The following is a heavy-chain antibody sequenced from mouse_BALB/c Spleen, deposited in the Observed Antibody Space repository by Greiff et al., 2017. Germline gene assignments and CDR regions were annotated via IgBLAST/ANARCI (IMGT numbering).Heavy chain of an antibody. CDR3: AKPLTVSYAMDY. J-gene: IGHJ4*01. V-gene: IGHV5-17*02. D-gene: IGHD4-1*01. CDR1: GFTFSSFG. CDR2: ISSGSSTI. Sequence: EVQLVESGGGLVQPGGSRKLSCAASGFTFSSFGMHWVRQAPEKGLEWVAYISSGSSTIYYADTVKGRFTISRDNPKNTLFLQMTSLRSEDTAMYYCAKPLTVSYAMDYWGQGTSVTVSS.